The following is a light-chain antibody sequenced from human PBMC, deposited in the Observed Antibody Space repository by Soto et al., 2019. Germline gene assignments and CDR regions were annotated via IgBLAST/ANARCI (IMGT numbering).Light chain of an antibody. J-gene: IGKJ1*01. CDR3: QQRSNWPSWT. CDR2: DAS. Sequence: EVVLTQSPVTLSLSPGERATLSCRASQSFRGLLAWYQQKPGQAPRLLIYDASNRATGIPARFSGSGSGTDFTLTISSLEPEDFAVYYCQQRSNWPSWTFGQGTKVEIK. V-gene: IGKV3-11*01. CDR1: QSFRGL.